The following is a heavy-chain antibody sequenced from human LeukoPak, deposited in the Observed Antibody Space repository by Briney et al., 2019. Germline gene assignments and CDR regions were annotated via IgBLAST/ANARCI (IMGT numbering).Heavy chain of an antibody. CDR1: GYTLTELS. CDR3: ATRASRRISGVGATNLGYY. J-gene: IGHJ4*02. Sequence: ASVKVSCKVSGYTLTELSMHWVRQAPGKGLEWMGGFDPEDGETIYAQKFQGRVTMTEDTSTDTAYMELSSLRSEDTAVYYCATRASRRISGVGATNLGYYWGQGTLVTVSS. V-gene: IGHV1-24*01. CDR2: FDPEDGET. D-gene: IGHD1-26*01.